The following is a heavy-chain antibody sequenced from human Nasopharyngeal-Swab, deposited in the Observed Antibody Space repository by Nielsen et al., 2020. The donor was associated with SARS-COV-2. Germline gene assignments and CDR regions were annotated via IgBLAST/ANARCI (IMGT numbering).Heavy chain of an antibody. CDR3: ARSPSPHITMIVVVTHWYFDL. V-gene: IGHV4-31*03. CDR2: IYYSGST. Sequence: SETLSLTCTVSGGSISSGCYYWSWIRQRPGKGLEWIGYIYYSGSTYYNPSLKSRVTISVDTSKNQFSLKLSSVTAADTAVYYCARSPSPHITMIVVVTHWYFDLWGRGTLVTVSS. J-gene: IGHJ2*01. CDR1: GGSISSGCYY. D-gene: IGHD3-22*01.